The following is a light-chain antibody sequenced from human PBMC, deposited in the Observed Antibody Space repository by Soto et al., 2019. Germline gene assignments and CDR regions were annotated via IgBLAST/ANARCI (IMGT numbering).Light chain of an antibody. CDR3: SSYTRSSTSYV. CDR2: EVS. Sequence: QYTLTPPASVSGSPGQSITISCTGTSSDVGGYNYVSWYQQHPGKAPKLMIYEVSNRPSRVSNRFSGSKSGNTASLTISGLQAEDEADYYCSSYTRSSTSYVFGTGTKVT. V-gene: IGLV2-14*01. J-gene: IGLJ1*01. CDR1: SSDVGGYNY.